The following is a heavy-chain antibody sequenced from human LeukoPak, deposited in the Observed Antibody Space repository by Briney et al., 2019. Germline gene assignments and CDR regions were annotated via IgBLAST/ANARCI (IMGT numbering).Heavy chain of an antibody. D-gene: IGHD5-24*01. CDR3: ARAIDGYNVNYYYYGMDV. V-gene: IGHV4-59*01. J-gene: IGHJ6*02. Sequence: SETLSLTCTVSGGSISSYYWSWIRQPPGKGLEWIGNIYYSGSTNYNPSLRSRVTISVDTSKNQFSLKLSSVTAADTAVYYCARAIDGYNVNYYYYGMDVWGQGTTVTVSS. CDR2: IYYSGST. CDR1: GGSISSYY.